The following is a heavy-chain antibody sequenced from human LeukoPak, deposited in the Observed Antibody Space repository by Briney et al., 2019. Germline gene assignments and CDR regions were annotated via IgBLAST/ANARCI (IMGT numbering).Heavy chain of an antibody. V-gene: IGHV3-21*01. J-gene: IGHJ4*02. CDR1: GFTFSSYS. CDR2: ISSSSSYI. Sequence: GGSLRLSCAASGFTFSSYSMNWVRQAPGKGLEWVSSISSSSSYIYYADSVKGRFTISRDNAKNSLHLQMNSLRAEDTAVYYCARVIVATYYFDYWGQGTLVTVSS. CDR3: ARVIVATYYFDY. D-gene: IGHD5-12*01.